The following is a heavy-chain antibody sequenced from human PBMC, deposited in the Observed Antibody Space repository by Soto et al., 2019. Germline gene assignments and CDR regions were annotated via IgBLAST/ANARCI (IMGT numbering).Heavy chain of an antibody. Sequence: QVQLVESGGGVVQPGRSLRLSCAASGFTFSSYGMHWVRQAPGKGLEWVAVIWYDGSKKYYADSVKGRFTISRDNSKNTMYLQMTSLRAEDTAVYYCARDRYSSGWYDLDYWGQGTLVTVSS. CDR2: IWYDGSKK. J-gene: IGHJ4*02. CDR3: ARDRYSSGWYDLDY. D-gene: IGHD6-19*01. V-gene: IGHV3-33*01. CDR1: GFTFSSYG.